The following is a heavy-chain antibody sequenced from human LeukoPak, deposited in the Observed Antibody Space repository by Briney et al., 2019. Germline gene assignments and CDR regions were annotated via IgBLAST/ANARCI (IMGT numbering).Heavy chain of an antibody. CDR3: AKDLSPQDYYDSSGPDY. CDR2: ISGSGGST. Sequence: GGSLRLSCAASGFTFSSYAMSWVRQAPGKGLEWVSAISGSGGSTYYADSVKGRFTISRDSSKNTLYLQMNSLRAEDTAVYYCAKDLSPQDYYDSSGPDYWGQGTLVTVSS. D-gene: IGHD3-22*01. CDR1: GFTFSSYA. V-gene: IGHV3-23*01. J-gene: IGHJ4*02.